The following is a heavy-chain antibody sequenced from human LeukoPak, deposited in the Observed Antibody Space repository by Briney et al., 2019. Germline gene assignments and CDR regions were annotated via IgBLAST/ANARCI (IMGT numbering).Heavy chain of an antibody. CDR1: GYTFTGYY. J-gene: IGHJ6*03. CDR3: ARGPTVVTNYYYYMDV. CDR2: INPNSGGT. D-gene: IGHD4-23*01. Sequence: ASVKVSCKASGYTFTGYYMHWVRQAPGQGLEWMGWINPNSGGTNYAQKFQGRVTMTRDTSISTAYMELSRLRSDDTAVYYCARGPTVVTNYYYYMDVWGKGTTVNVSS. V-gene: IGHV1-2*02.